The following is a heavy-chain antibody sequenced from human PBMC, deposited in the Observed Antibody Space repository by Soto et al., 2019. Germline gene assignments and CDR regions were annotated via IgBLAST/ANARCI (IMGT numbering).Heavy chain of an antibody. Sequence: QVQLVQSGAEVKKPGSSVKVSCKASGGTFSRNAISWVRQAPGQGLEWMGGIIPMFGTPHYAQKFQGRVTITADESTSIAYMELSSLRSEDTAMYYCARDQGAVVYCSNSSCQRSAAWGQGTPVTVSS. CDR3: ARDQGAVVYCSNSSCQRSAA. D-gene: IGHD2-2*01. J-gene: IGHJ5*02. CDR1: GGTFSRNA. CDR2: IIPMFGTP. V-gene: IGHV1-69*01.